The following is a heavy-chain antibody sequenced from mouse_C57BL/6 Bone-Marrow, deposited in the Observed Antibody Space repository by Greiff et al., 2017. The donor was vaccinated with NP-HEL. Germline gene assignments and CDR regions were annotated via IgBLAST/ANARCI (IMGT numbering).Heavy chain of an antibody. CDR2: IDPETGGT. J-gene: IGHJ2*01. D-gene: IGHD2-3*01. CDR1: GYTFTDYE. V-gene: IGHV1-15*01. Sequence: QVQLQQSGAELVRPGASVTLSCKASGYTFTDYEMHWVKQTPVHGLEWIGAIDPETGGTAYNQKFKGKAILTADKSSSTAYMELRSLTSEDSAVYYCTRGAWLLFDYWGQGTTLTVSS. CDR3: TRGAWLLFDY.